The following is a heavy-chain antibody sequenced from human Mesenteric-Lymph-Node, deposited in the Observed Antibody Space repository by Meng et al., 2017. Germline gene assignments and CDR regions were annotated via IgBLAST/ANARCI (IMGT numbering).Heavy chain of an antibody. CDR3: ARDRLGQCSCGSCYPASN. J-gene: IGHJ4*02. CDR1: GYTFTGYY. Sequence: ASVKVSCMASGYTFTGYYMYCVRQAPGQGLEWMGRINPNSGGTNYAQKFQGRVTMTRDTSISTAYMELSRLRSDDTAVYYRARDRLGQCSCGSCYPASNWGQGTLVTVSS. V-gene: IGHV1-2*06. CDR2: INPNSGGT. D-gene: IGHD2-15*01.